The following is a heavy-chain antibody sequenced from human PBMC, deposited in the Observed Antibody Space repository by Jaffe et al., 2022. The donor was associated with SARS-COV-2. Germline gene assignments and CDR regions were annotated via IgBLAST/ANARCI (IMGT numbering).Heavy chain of an antibody. Sequence: QVQLVESGGGVVQPGRSLRLSCAASGFTFSSYGMHWVRQAPGKGLEWVAVIWYDGSNKYYADSVKGRFTISRDNSKNTLYLQMNSLRAEDTAVYYCARGDTYYDFWSSVSGIDYWGQGTLVTVSS. D-gene: IGHD3-3*01. CDR2: IWYDGSNK. V-gene: IGHV3-33*01. CDR1: GFTFSSYG. CDR3: ARGDTYYDFWSSVSGIDY. J-gene: IGHJ4*02.